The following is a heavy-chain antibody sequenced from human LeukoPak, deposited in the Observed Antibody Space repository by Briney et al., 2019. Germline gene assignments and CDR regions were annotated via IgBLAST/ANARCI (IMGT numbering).Heavy chain of an antibody. D-gene: IGHD3-10*01. CDR3: ARDPDYYGNY. CDR1: GFTFSSYS. J-gene: IGHJ4*02. V-gene: IGHV3-21*01. CDR2: ISSSSSYI. Sequence: PGGSLRLSCAASGFTFSSYSMNWVRQAPGKGQEWVSSISSSSSYIYYADSVKGRFTISRDNAKNSLYLQMNSLRAEDTAVYYCARDPDYYGNYWGQGTLVTVSS.